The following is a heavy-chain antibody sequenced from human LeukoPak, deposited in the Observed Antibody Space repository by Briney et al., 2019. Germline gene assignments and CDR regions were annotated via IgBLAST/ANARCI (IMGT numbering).Heavy chain of an antibody. CDR2: XPIFGTA. CDR3: ATKGSSGYYSAEYFQH. Sequence: XPIFGTANYAQKFQGRVTITADESTSTAYMELSSLRSEDTAVYYCATKGSSGYYSAEYFQHWGQGTLVTVSS. V-gene: IGHV1-69*01. D-gene: IGHD3-22*01. J-gene: IGHJ1*01.